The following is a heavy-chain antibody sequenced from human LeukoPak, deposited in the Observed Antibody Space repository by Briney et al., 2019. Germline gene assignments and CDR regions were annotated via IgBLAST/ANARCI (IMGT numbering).Heavy chain of an antibody. V-gene: IGHV4-39*01. CDR3: ARAKVVVAARHNWFDP. Sequence: SETLSLTCTVSGGSISSSSYYWGWIRQPPGKGLEWIGSIYYSGSTYYNPSLKSRVTISVDTSKNQFSLKLSSVSAADTAVYYCARAKVVVAARHNWFDPWGQGTLVTVSS. J-gene: IGHJ5*02. D-gene: IGHD2-15*01. CDR2: IYYSGST. CDR1: GGSISSSSYY.